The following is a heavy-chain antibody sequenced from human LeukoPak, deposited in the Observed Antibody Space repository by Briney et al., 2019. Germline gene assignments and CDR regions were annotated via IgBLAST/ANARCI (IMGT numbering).Heavy chain of an antibody. CDR3: AGHHPRNTVDF. J-gene: IGHJ4*02. CDR1: GGSFSGYY. V-gene: IGHV4-34*01. Sequence: PSETLSLTCAVYGGSFSGYYWSWIRQPPGKGLEWIGEITHSGSTNYNPSLKSRVTISLDTSKNQFSLKLSSVTAADTAVYYCAGHHPRNTVDFWGQGTLVTVSS. CDR2: ITHSGST. D-gene: IGHD2/OR15-2a*01.